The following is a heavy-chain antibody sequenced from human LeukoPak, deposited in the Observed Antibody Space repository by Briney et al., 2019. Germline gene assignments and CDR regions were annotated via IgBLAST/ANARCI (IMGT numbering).Heavy chain of an antibody. J-gene: IGHJ4*02. D-gene: IGHD6-19*01. CDR1: GFTFSSNW. CDR3: ASTVAVAGTPFDY. V-gene: IGHV3-74*01. CDR2: INSDGSGT. Sequence: PGGSLRLSCAASGFTFSSNWMHWVRQGPGKGLVWVSRINSDGSGTSYADSVKGRFTISRDNAKKTLYLQMNSLRAEDTAVYYCASTVAVAGTPFDYWGQGTLVTVSS.